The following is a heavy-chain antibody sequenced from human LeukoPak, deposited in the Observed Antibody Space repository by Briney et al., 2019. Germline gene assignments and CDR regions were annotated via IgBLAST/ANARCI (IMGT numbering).Heavy chain of an antibody. D-gene: IGHD6-13*01. J-gene: IGHJ4*02. Sequence: GGSLRLSCAASGFTFSSYAMSWVRQAPGKGLEWVSAISGSGGSTYYADSVKGRFTISRDNPKNTIYLQMNSLRAEDTALYYCAKAAAAPGFDFWGQGTLVTVSS. V-gene: IGHV3-23*01. CDR3: AKAAAAPGFDF. CDR2: ISGSGGST. CDR1: GFTFSSYA.